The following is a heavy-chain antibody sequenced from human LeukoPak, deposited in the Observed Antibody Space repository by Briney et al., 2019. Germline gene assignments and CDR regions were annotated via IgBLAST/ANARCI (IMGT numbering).Heavy chain of an antibody. Sequence: GGSLRLSCSASGFTFSSYAMHWVRQAPGKGLEYVSAISTHGDSTYYADSVKGRLTISRDNSKNTLYLQMSSLRVKDMAVYYCVKESTTSWLFDCWGQGTLVIVSS. CDR3: VKESTTSWLFDC. V-gene: IGHV3-64D*06. CDR2: ISTHGDST. D-gene: IGHD2-2*01. J-gene: IGHJ4*02. CDR1: GFTFSSYA.